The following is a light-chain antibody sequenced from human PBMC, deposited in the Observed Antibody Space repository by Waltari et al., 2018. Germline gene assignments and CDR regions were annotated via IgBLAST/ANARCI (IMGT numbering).Light chain of an antibody. CDR2: DAT. CDR3: QQRSSWPIT. V-gene: IGKV3-11*01. J-gene: IGKJ3*01. CDR1: QSVSRY. Sequence: EIVFTQSPATLSLSPGERATLSCRASQSVSRYLAWYQQKPGQAPRLLIYDATNTATGIPARFSGSGSGTDFTLTISSLKPEDFAVYYCQQRSSWPITFGPGTKVDLK.